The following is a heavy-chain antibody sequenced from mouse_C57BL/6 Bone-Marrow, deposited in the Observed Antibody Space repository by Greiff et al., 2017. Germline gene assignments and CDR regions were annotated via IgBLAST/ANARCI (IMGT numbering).Heavy chain of an antibody. CDR2: LHPNSGST. CDR1: GYTFTSYW. D-gene: IGHD1-1*01. Sequence: QVQLQQPGAELVKPGASVKLSCKASGYTFTSYWMNWVKQRPGQGLEWIGMLHPNSGSTNYNEKFKSKATLTVDKSSSAGYMQLSSLTSEDSAVYDCARGGTVVYYYAIDYWGQGTSGTVSS. J-gene: IGHJ4*01. CDR3: ARGGTVVYYYAIDY. V-gene: IGHV1-64*01.